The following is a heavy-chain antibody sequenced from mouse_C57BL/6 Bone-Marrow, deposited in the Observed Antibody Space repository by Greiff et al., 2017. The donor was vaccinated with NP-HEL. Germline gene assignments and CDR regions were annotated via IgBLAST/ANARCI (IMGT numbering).Heavy chain of an antibody. Sequence: VQLLESGAELARPGASVKLSCKASGYTFTSYGISWVKQRTGQGLEWIGEIYPRSGNTYYNEKFKGKATLTADKSSSTAYMELRSLTSEDSAVYFCAGRYCGSALFAYWGQGTLVTVSA. CDR1: GYTFTSYG. CDR3: AGRYCGSALFAY. J-gene: IGHJ3*01. CDR2: IYPRSGNT. V-gene: IGHV1-81*01. D-gene: IGHD2-1*01.